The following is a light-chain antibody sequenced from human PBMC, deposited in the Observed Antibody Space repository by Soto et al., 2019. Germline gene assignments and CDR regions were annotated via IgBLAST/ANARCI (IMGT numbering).Light chain of an antibody. CDR2: AAS. CDR1: QNITSY. Sequence: DIQMTQSPSSLSASVGDSVTITCRASQNITSYLNWYQQSPGKAPKPLIYAASSLQRGVPSRFSGSGSGTDFTLTISSLQPEDFATYYCQQSYKTPRTFGQGTKVDIK. J-gene: IGKJ1*01. CDR3: QQSYKTPRT. V-gene: IGKV1-39*01.